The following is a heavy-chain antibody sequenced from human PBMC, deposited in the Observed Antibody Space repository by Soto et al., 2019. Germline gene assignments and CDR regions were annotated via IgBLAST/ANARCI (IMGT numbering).Heavy chain of an antibody. CDR2: LIPDFGTT. D-gene: IGHD6-19*01. V-gene: IGHV1-69*01. Sequence: QVQLVQSGAEVKRPGSSLKVSCKASGGTFSSYTVSWLRQIPGQGLEWMGGLIPDFGTTNYAQRFQGRVSITADESPNTGFMELTTLTSDDTAIYYCARRHSTTPGAVAGPDFYFGLWGRGTLVNVSS. CDR3: ARRHSTTPGAVAGPDFYFGL. J-gene: IGHJ4*02. CDR1: GGTFSSYT.